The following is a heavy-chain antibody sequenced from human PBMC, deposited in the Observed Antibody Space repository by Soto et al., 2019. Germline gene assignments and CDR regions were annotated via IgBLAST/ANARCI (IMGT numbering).Heavy chain of an antibody. D-gene: IGHD6-13*01. CDR3: AIDQSWQELVWWFDP. Sequence: ASVKVSCKASGYRFTSHYMHWVRQAPGQGLERMGTINPGGTTTSYAQKFQGRVTMTRDTSTSTVYIELSSLTSEDTAVYYFAIDQSWQELVWWFDPWGQGTMVTVSS. CDR2: INPGGTTT. J-gene: IGHJ5*02. CDR1: GYRFTSHY. V-gene: IGHV1-46*03.